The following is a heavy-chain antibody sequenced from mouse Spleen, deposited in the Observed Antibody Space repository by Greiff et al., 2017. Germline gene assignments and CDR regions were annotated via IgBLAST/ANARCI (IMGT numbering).Heavy chain of an antibody. CDR3: ARPGDYDPFAY. D-gene: IGHD2-4*01. V-gene: IGHV4-1*02. J-gene: IGHJ3*01. Sequence: EVKLVESGGGLVQPGGSLKLSCAASGFDFSRYWMSWVRQAPGKGLEWIGEINPDSSTINYTPSLKDKFIISRDNAKNTLYLQMSKVRSEDTALYYCARPGDYDPFAYWGQGTLVTVSA. CDR1: GFDFSRYW. CDR2: INPDSSTI.